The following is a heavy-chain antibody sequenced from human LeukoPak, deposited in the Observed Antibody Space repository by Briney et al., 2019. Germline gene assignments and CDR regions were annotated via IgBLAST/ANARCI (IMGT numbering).Heavy chain of an antibody. Sequence: SETLSLTXTVSGGSISSGRYYWSWIRQPAGKGLEWIGRIYTSGSTNYNPSLKSRVTISVDTSRNQFSLRLSSVTAADTAVYYCAREGYGGNSAWDAFDIWGQGTMVTVSS. D-gene: IGHD4-23*01. J-gene: IGHJ3*02. V-gene: IGHV4-61*02. CDR3: AREGYGGNSAWDAFDI. CDR2: IYTSGST. CDR1: GGSISSGRYY.